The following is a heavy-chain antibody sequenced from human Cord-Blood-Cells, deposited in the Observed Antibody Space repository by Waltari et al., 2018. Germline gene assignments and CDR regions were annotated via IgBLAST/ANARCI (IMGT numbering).Heavy chain of an antibody. V-gene: IGHV4-34*01. D-gene: IGHD4-4*01. CDR2: INHSGST. J-gene: IGHJ6*02. CDR1: GGSFSGYY. Sequence: QVQLQQWGAGLLKPSETLSLTCAVYGGSFSGYYWSWIRQPPGKGLEWIGEINHSGSTNYNPSLKSRVTISVDTSKNQFSLKLSSVTAADTAVYYCARSLTVTLRYYYYGMDVWGQGTTVTVSS. CDR3: ARSLTVTLRYYYYGMDV.